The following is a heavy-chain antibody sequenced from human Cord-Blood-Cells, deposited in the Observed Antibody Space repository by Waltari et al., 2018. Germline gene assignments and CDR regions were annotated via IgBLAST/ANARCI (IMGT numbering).Heavy chain of an antibody. V-gene: IGHV1-69*01. CDR3: ARERKLTGDHFDY. D-gene: IGHD7-27*01. CDR2: IIPIFGTA. CDR1: GGTFSSYA. J-gene: IGHJ4*02. Sequence: QVHLVQSGAGVTNPGSSVKVSCNASGGTFSSYAISWVRQAPGQGLEWMGWIIPIFGTANYAQKFQGRVTITADESTSTAYMELSSLRSEDTAVYYCARERKLTGDHFDYWGQGTLVTVSS.